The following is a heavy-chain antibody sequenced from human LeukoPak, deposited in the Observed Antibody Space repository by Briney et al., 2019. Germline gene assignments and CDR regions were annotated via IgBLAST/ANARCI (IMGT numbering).Heavy chain of an antibody. CDR3: ARHTRHYYDSSGDAFDI. V-gene: IGHV1-69*05. D-gene: IGHD3-22*01. CDR2: IIPIFGTA. CDR1: GYTFTDYN. Sequence: SVKVSCKASGYTFTDYNIHWVRQAPGQGLEWMGGIIPIFGTANYAQKFQGRVTITTDESTSTAYMELSSLRSEDTAVYYCARHTRHYYDSSGDAFDIWGQGTMVTVSS. J-gene: IGHJ3*02.